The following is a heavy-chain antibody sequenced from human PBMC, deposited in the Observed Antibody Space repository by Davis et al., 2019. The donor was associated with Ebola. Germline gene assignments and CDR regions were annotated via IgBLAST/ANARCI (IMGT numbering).Heavy chain of an antibody. Sequence: PSETLSLTCAVYGGSFSGYYWSWIRQPPGKGLEWIGEINHSGSTNYNPSLKSRVTISVDTSKNQFSLKLSSVTAADTAVYYCARGRAVVVPAAKVFDYWGQGTLVTVSS. CDR3: ARGRAVVVPAAKVFDY. CDR2: INHSGST. D-gene: IGHD2-2*01. V-gene: IGHV4-34*01. J-gene: IGHJ4*02. CDR1: GGSFSGYY.